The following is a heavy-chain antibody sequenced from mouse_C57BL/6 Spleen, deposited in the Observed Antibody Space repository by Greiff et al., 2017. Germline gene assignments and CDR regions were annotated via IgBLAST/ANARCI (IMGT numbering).Heavy chain of an antibody. Sequence: QVQLQQPGAELVKPGASVKLSCKASGYTFTSYWMHWVKQRPGQGLEWIGMIPPNSGSTNYNEKFKSNATLTVDKSSSTAYMQLSSLTSEDSAVYYCARLEYYGSSYYFDYWGQGTTLTVSS. CDR1: GYTFTSYW. V-gene: IGHV1-64*01. CDR2: IPPNSGST. J-gene: IGHJ2*01. D-gene: IGHD1-1*01. CDR3: ARLEYYGSSYYFDY.